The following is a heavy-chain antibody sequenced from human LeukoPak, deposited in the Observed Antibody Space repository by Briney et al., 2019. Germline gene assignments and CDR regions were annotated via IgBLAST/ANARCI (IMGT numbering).Heavy chain of an antibody. Sequence: SGTLSLTCTVSGYSISSGYYWGWIRQPPGKGLEWIGSIYHSGSTYYNPSLKSRVTISVDTSKNQFSLKLSSVTAADTAVYYCASPTVLLWFGEPSGAFDIWGQGTMVTVSS. D-gene: IGHD3-10*01. CDR3: ASPTVLLWFGEPSGAFDI. V-gene: IGHV4-38-2*02. CDR2: IYHSGST. CDR1: GYSISSGYY. J-gene: IGHJ3*02.